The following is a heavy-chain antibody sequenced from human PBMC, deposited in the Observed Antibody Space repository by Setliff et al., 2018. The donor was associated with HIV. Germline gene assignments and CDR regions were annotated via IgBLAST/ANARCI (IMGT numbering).Heavy chain of an antibody. J-gene: IGHJ4*02. V-gene: IGHV4-59*11. Sequence: TLSLTCTVSGGSMSGLYWSWMRQRPGRGLEWIGYVYYSGSTKYNPSLQSRVTISIDTSKSQFSLSLSSVTAADSALYYCARVTAAPGYYLEDWGQGTLVTVSS. D-gene: IGHD6-13*01. CDR1: GGSMSGLY. CDR3: ARVTAAPGYYLED. CDR2: VYYSGST.